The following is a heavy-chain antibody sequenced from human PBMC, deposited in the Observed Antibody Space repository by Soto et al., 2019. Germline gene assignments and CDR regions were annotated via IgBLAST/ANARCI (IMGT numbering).Heavy chain of an antibody. V-gene: IGHV1-8*01. CDR3: ARNGPTMVRGVIITLFSGMDV. CDR2: MNPNSGNT. Sequence: ASVKVSCKASGYTFTSYDINWVRQATGQGLEWMGWMNPNSGNTGYAQKFQGRVTMTRNTSISTAYMELSSLRSEDTAVYYCARNGPTMVRGVIITLFSGMDVWGQGTTVTVSS. CDR1: GYTFTSYD. J-gene: IGHJ6*02. D-gene: IGHD3-10*01.